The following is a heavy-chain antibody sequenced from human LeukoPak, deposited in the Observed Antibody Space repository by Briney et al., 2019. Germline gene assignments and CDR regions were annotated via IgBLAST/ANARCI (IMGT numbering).Heavy chain of an antibody. V-gene: IGHV4-59*01. CDR3: ARGFAYGDTGSFDY. CDR2: IYYSGST. D-gene: IGHD4-17*01. CDR1: GGSISSYY. Sequence: PSETLSLTCTVSGGSISSYYWSWIRQPPGKGLEWIGYIYYSGSTTYNPSLKSRVTISVDTSKNQFSLKLTSVTAADTAVYYCARGFAYGDTGSFDYWGQGTAVTVSS. J-gene: IGHJ4*02.